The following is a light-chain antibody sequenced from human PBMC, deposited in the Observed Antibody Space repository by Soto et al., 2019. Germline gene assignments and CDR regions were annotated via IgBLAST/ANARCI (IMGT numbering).Light chain of an antibody. J-gene: IGKJ1*01. CDR2: AAS. CDR3: QQYGTSPPWA. V-gene: IGKV3-20*01. Sequence: EIVMTQSPATLSVSPGERATLSCRASQSVSSNLVWYQQKPGQAPRLLIYAASRRATGIPDRFSGSGSGTDFTLTISRLEPEDFAVYYCQQYGTSPPWAFGQGTKVDTK. CDR1: QSVSSN.